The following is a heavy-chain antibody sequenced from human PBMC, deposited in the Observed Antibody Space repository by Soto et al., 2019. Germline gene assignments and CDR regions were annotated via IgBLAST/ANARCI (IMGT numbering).Heavy chain of an antibody. V-gene: IGHV1-2*04. J-gene: IGHJ6*03. D-gene: IGHD3-10*01. CDR3: ARSAYYGSGSYYDYYYYMDV. CDR1: GYTFTGYY. CDR2: INPNSGGT. Sequence: ASVKVSCKASGYTFTGYYMHWVRQAPGQGLEWMGWINPNSGGTNYAQKFQGWVTMTRDTSISTAYMELSRLRSDDTAVYYCARSAYYGSGSYYDYYYYMDVWGKGTTVTAP.